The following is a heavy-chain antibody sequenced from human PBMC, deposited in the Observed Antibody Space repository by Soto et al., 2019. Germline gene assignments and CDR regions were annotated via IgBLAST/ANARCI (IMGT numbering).Heavy chain of an antibody. CDR2: IYSGGST. V-gene: IGHV3-66*01. D-gene: IGHD6-13*01. Sequence: EVQLVESGGGLVQPGGSLRLSCAASGFTVSSNYMSWVRQAPGKGLEWVSVIYSGGSTYYADSVKGRFTISRDNSKNTLYLQMNSLRAEDTAVYYCAREPSVQQLQTGIEYFQHWGQGTLVTVSS. CDR1: GFTVSSNY. J-gene: IGHJ1*01. CDR3: AREPSVQQLQTGIEYFQH.